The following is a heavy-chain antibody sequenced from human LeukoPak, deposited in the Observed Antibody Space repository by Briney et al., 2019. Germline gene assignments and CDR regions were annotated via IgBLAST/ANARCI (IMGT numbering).Heavy chain of an antibody. D-gene: IGHD6-19*01. V-gene: IGHV1-2*02. CDR2: INPNSGGT. CDR3: ARVGLYSSGWPGY. Sequence: ASVKVSCKASGYTFTGYYMHWVRQAPGQGLEWMGWINPNSGGTNYAQKFQGRVTMTRDTSISTAYMELSRLRSDDTAVYYCARVGLYSSGWPGYWGQGTLVTVSS. CDR1: GYTFTGYY. J-gene: IGHJ4*02.